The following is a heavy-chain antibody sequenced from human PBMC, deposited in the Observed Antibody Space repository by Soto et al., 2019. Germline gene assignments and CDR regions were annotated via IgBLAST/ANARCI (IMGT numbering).Heavy chain of an antibody. Sequence: SQTLSLPCAISGDSVSSSSATWNVIRQSPSRGLEWLGRTYYRSKWYNDYAVSVKSRITIKPDTSKNQFSLQLSSMTPEDTAVYYCARKSIGTGGWFAPWGQGTLVTV. J-gene: IGHJ5*02. D-gene: IGHD1-1*01. CDR1: GDSVSSSSAT. CDR2: TYYRSKWYN. V-gene: IGHV6-1*01. CDR3: ARKSIGTGGWFAP.